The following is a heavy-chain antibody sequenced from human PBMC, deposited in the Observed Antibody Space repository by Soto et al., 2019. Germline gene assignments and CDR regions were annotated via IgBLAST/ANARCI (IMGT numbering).Heavy chain of an antibody. CDR1: GGSISSSSYY. D-gene: IGHD3-10*01. V-gene: IGHV4-39*01. CDR3: ATLWFEEGNY. J-gene: IGHJ4*02. Sequence: QLQLQETGPGLVKPSETLSLTCTVSGGSISSSSYYWGWIRQPPGKGLEWIGSIYYSGSTYYNPSLKSRVTISVDTSKNQFSLKLSSVTAADTAVYYCATLWFEEGNYWGQGTLVTVSS. CDR2: IYYSGST.